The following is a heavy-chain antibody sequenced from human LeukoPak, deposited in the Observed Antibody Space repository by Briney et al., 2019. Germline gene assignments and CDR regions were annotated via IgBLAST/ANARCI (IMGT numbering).Heavy chain of an antibody. CDR2: INENGGEK. CDR1: SFTFSKWW. J-gene: IGHJ4*02. V-gene: IGHV3-7*01. D-gene: IGHD5-12*01. Sequence: PGRSLKLSCVASSFTFSKWWISWLRQTPRRGPGWMGNINENGGEKHYADSVKGRFTINRDSAKTTLYLQIDSLRAEDAAVYYCAEERRGSSDYDGKEAFDHWGQGTLVAVSS. CDR3: AEERRGSSDYDGKEAFDH.